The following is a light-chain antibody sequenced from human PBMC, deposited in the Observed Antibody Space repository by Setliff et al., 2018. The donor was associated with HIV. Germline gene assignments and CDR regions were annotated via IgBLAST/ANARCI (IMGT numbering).Light chain of an antibody. CDR1: QSISNW. CDR2: KAS. J-gene: IGKJ4*01. Sequence: DIQMTQSPSTLSASVGDRVTIPCRASQSISNWLAWYQQKPGKAPKVLIYKASTLQSGVPLRFSGSGSGTEFTLTITSLQPDDSATYYCQQYVTYPLAFGGGTKV. V-gene: IGKV1-5*03. CDR3: QQYVTYPLA.